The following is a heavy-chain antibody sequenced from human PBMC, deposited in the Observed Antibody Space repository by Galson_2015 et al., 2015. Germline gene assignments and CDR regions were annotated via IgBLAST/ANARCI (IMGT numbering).Heavy chain of an antibody. Sequence: SLRLSCAASGFTVSSRYMTWVRQTPGKGPEWVALIQSDGTTYYTDSVKGRFSISRDNPKNTLYLQMNSLRVEDTAVYYCRRGHWGDIQSWGQGTLVTVSS. J-gene: IGHJ5*02. D-gene: IGHD7-27*01. V-gene: IGHV3-53*01. CDR2: IQSDGTT. CDR1: GFTVSSRY. CDR3: RRGHWGDIQS.